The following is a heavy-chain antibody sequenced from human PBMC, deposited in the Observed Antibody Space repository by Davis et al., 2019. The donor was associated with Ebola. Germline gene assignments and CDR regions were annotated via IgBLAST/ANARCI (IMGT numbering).Heavy chain of an antibody. CDR2: TYYKSKWYN. J-gene: IGHJ5*02. CDR1: GDSLSGGSGA. Sequence: HSLTLSLTCVISGDSLSGGSGAWTWIRQSPSRGLEWLGRTYYKSKWYNDYAVSVKSRISINTDTSKNQFSLQLNSVTPEDTAVYYCARGWIRGWFDPWGQGTLVTVSS. V-gene: IGHV6-1*01. D-gene: IGHD5-18*01. CDR3: ARGWIRGWFDP.